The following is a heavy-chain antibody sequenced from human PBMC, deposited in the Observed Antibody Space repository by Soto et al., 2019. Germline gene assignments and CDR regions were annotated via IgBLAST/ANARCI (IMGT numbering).Heavy chain of an antibody. Sequence: QVQLQQWGAGLLKPSETLSLTCAVYGGSFSGYYWSWIRQPPGKGLEWIGEINHSGSTNYNPSLKSRVTLSIDTSKTQFSLKLSSVTAADTAVYYCAIAGDYYDSSGYSSVAFDIWGQGTMVTVSS. CDR1: GGSFSGYY. CDR3: AIAGDYYDSSGYSSVAFDI. V-gene: IGHV4-34*01. J-gene: IGHJ3*02. CDR2: INHSGST. D-gene: IGHD3-22*01.